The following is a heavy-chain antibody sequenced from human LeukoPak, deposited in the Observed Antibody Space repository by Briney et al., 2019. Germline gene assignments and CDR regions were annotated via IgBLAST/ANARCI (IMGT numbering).Heavy chain of an antibody. D-gene: IGHD6-13*01. CDR1: GYAVTGYY. CDR3: ASEDTRVYDS. CDR2: IKPNSSAT. Sequence: GASVKVTCTVSGYAVTGYYMHWMRQAPGQGLEWMGWIKPNSSATNYAQKIKGRATKTRATSISTAYMELSRLRADDTVVYYSASEDTRVYDSWGQGTLVTVSS. J-gene: IGHJ4*02. V-gene: IGHV1-2*02.